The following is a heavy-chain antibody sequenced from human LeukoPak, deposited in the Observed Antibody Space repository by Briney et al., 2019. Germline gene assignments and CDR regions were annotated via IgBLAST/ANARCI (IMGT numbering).Heavy chain of an antibody. CDR1: GGSFSGYY. Sequence: SETLSLTCAVYGGSFSGYYWSWIRQPPGKGLEWIGEISHSGSTNYNPSLKSRVTISVDTSKNQFSLKLSSVTAADTAVYYCARRAPAAIQVNWFDPWGQGTLVTVSS. CDR3: ARRAPAAIQVNWFDP. J-gene: IGHJ5*02. V-gene: IGHV4-34*01. D-gene: IGHD2-2*02. CDR2: ISHSGST.